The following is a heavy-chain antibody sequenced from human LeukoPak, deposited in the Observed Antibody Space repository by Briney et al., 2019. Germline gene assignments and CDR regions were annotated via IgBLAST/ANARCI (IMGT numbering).Heavy chain of an antibody. D-gene: IGHD4-23*01. CDR3: ARDLVSQSGGYYYFDY. CDR1: GYTFTSYY. J-gene: IGHJ4*02. CDR2: INPSGGST. Sequence: GASVKVSCKASGYTFTSYYMHWVRQAPGQGLEWMGIINPSGGSTSYAQKFQGRVTMTRVTSTSTVYMELSSLRSEDTAVYYCARDLVSQSGGYYYFDYWGQGTLVTVSS. V-gene: IGHV1-46*01.